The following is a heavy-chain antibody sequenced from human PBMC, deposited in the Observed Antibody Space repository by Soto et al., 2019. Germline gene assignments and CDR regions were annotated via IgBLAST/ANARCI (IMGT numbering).Heavy chain of an antibody. CDR3: ARHPSSPSYGDYVSNWFDP. Sequence: SETLSLTCTVSGGSISSSSYYWGWIRQPPGKGLEWIGSIYYSGSTYYNPSLKSRVTISVDTSKNQFSLKLSSVTAADTAVYYCARHPSSPSYGDYVSNWFDPWGQGTLVTVSS. D-gene: IGHD4-17*01. J-gene: IGHJ5*02. V-gene: IGHV4-39*01. CDR2: IYYSGST. CDR1: GGSISSSSYY.